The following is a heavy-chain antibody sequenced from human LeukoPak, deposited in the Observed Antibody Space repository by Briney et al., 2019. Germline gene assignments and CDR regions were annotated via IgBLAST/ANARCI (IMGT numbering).Heavy chain of an antibody. Sequence: GGSLRLSCAASGFTFSSYAMSWVRQAPGKGLEWVSAISGSGGSTYYADSVKGRFTISRDNSKNTLYLQMNSLRAEDTAVYYCARGLCSGGSCYSPWYWGQGTLDTVSS. CDR2: ISGSGGST. D-gene: IGHD2-15*01. V-gene: IGHV3-23*01. J-gene: IGHJ4*02. CDR3: ARGLCSGGSCYSPWY. CDR1: GFTFSSYA.